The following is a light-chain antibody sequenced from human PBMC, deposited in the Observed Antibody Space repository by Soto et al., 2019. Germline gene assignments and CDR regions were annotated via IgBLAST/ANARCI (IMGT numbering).Light chain of an antibody. J-gene: IGKJ1*01. CDR3: QKYDTAPQT. Sequence: DIQMTQSPSSLSASVGDTVTITCRASQRIIDYLAWYQQRPGQVPKLLIYAASTLQTGVPSRFSGSGAGTDFTLTSSSLQPEDVATYYCQKYDTAPQTFGQGTRVEIK. CDR2: AAS. CDR1: QRIIDY. V-gene: IGKV1-27*01.